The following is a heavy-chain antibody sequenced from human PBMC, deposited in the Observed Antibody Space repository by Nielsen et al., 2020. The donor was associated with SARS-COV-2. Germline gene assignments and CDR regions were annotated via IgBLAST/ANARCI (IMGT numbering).Heavy chain of an antibody. J-gene: IGHJ4*02. CDR1: GGSFSGYY. Sequence: SETLSLTCAVYGGSFSGYYWSWIRQPPGKGLEWIGEINHSGSTNYNPSLKSRVTISVDTSKNQFSLKLSSVTAADTAVYYCARGRARGYWGQGTLVTVSS. CDR3: ARGRARGY. V-gene: IGHV4-34*01. CDR2: INHSGST. D-gene: IGHD3-10*01.